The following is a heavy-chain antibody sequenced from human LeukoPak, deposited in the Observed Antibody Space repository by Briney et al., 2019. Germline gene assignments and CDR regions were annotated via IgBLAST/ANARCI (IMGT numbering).Heavy chain of an antibody. CDR1: GYSFTNHW. V-gene: IGHV5-51*01. CDR3: ARRRDLYSGSYYPFDY. D-gene: IGHD1-26*01. Sequence: GESLKISCKGSGYSFTNHWIAWVRQMPGKGLKWMGIIYPGDSDARYSPSFQGQVTISADKSISTAYLQWSSLKASDTAMYYCARRRDLYSGSYYPFDYWGQGTLVTVSS. J-gene: IGHJ4*02. CDR2: IYPGDSDA.